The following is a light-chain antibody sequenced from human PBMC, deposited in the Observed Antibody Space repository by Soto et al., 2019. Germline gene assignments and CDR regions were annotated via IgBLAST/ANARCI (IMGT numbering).Light chain of an antibody. CDR1: QSLVHSDGNTY. V-gene: IGKV2-24*01. CDR3: MQATRAYA. Sequence: DLVLTQTPLSSPVTLGQPASISCRSSQSLVHSDGNTYLPWLQQRPGQPPGLLIYMSSNRSSGVTARIRGSGAGTDFTLKISRVESEDVGGYGSMQATRAYAVGQATKLEIK. J-gene: IGKJ2*01. CDR2: MSS.